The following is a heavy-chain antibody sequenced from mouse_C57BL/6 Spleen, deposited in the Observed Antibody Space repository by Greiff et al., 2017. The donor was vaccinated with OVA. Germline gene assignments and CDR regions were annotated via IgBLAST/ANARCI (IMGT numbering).Heavy chain of an antibody. Sequence: EVKLQESGAELVRPGASVKLSCTASGFNIKDDYMHWVKQRPEQGLEWIVWIDPENGDTEYASKFQGKATITADTTSNTAYLKLSSLTSEDTAVDYCTTSDRNSFAYWGQGTLVTVSA. D-gene: IGHD2-14*01. V-gene: IGHV14-4*01. CDR1: GFNIKDDY. CDR3: TTSDRNSFAY. J-gene: IGHJ3*01. CDR2: IDPENGDT.